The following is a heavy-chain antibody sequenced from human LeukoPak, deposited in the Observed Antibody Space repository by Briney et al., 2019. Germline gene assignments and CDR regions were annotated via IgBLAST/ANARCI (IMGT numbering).Heavy chain of an antibody. J-gene: IGHJ3*02. CDR1: GYTFTSYG. CDR2: ISAYNGNT. Sequence: ASVKVSCKSSGYTFTSYGISWVRQALGQGLEWMGWISAYNGNTNYAQKLQGRVTMTRDTSTSTVYMELSSLRSEDTAMYYCARFRTGRAFDIWGQGTMVTVSS. D-gene: IGHD3/OR15-3a*01. V-gene: IGHV1-18*01. CDR3: ARFRTGRAFDI.